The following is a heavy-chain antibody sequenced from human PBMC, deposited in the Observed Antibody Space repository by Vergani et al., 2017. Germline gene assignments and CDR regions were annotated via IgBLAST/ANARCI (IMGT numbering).Heavy chain of an antibody. Sequence: EVQLLESGGNLIQPGGSLRLSCGASGFTFSSYAMTWVRLAPGKGLQWVSAISARYPSTYYADSVKGRFTISRDNSKTMLYLQMNSLRAEDTAVYYCARLSYNTTPDLQGGYDCWGQGTLVSVSS. CDR2: ISARYPST. CDR1: GFTFSSYA. D-gene: IGHD2/OR15-2a*01. J-gene: IGHJ4*02. V-gene: IGHV3-23*01. CDR3: ARLSYNTTPDLQGGYDC.